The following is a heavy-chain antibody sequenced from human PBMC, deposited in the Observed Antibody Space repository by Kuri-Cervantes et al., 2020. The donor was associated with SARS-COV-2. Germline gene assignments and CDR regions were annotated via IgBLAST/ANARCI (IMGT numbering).Heavy chain of an antibody. CDR1: GFTFSSYW. D-gene: IGHD7-27*01. J-gene: IGHJ5*02. Sequence: GGSLRLSCAASGFTFSSYWMSWVRQAPGKGLEWVANIKQDGSEKYYVDSAKGRFTISRDNAKNSLYLQMNSLRAEDTAVYYCARDRELGTRGTNWFDPWGQGTLVTVSS. CDR3: ARDRELGTRGTNWFDP. CDR2: IKQDGSEK. V-gene: IGHV3-7*01.